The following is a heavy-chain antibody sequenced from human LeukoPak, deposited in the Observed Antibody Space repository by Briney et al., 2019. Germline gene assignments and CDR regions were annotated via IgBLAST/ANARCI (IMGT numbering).Heavy chain of an antibody. CDR1: GFTFSSYW. J-gene: IGHJ4*02. D-gene: IGHD4-11*01. CDR3: ARDRGSNYGGAFDY. CDR2: IKQDGSEK. V-gene: IGHV3-7*01. Sequence: PGGSLRLSCAASGFTFSSYWMSWVRQAPGKGLEWVANIKQDGSEKYSVDSVKGRFTISRDNAKNSLCLQMNSLRAEDTAVYYCARDRGSNYGGAFDYWGQGTLVTVSS.